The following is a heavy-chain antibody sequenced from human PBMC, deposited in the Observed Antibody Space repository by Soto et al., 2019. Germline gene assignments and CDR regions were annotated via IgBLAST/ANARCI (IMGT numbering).Heavy chain of an antibody. Sequence: TLSLTCAVYGGSFSGYYWSWIRQPPGKGLEWIGEINHSGSTNYNPSLKSRVTISVDMSKNQFSLKLSSVTAADTAVYYCARAYYYDSSGASNYFDYWGQGTLVTVSS. CDR1: GGSFSGYY. CDR2: INHSGST. J-gene: IGHJ4*02. D-gene: IGHD3-22*01. CDR3: ARAYYYDSSGASNYFDY. V-gene: IGHV4-34*01.